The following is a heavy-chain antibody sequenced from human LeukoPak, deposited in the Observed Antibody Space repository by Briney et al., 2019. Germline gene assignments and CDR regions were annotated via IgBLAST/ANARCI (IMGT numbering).Heavy chain of an antibody. Sequence: SGGSLRLSCAASGFTFSDFGMHWVRQAPGQGLEWVTFIPYDGSNKYYADSVKGRFTISRDNSKNTLSLQMNSLRAEDTAIYYCANGPTKAGYHYYFDYWGQGTLVTVSS. CDR2: IPYDGSNK. J-gene: IGHJ4*02. V-gene: IGHV3-30*02. CDR1: GFTFSDFG. D-gene: IGHD5-12*01. CDR3: ANGPTKAGYHYYFDY.